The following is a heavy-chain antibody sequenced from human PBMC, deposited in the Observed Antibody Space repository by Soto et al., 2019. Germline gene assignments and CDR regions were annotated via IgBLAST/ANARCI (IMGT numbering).Heavy chain of an antibody. J-gene: IGHJ5*02. D-gene: IGHD3-22*01. CDR3: ARSYYDSTGFAVDP. CDR2: INHSGST. V-gene: IGHV4-34*01. CDR1: GGSFSGYY. Sequence: SETLSLTCAVYGGSFSGYYWSWIRQPPGKGLEWIGEINHSGSTNYNPSLKSRVTLSVETSKNQFSMRVTSVTAADTAVYYCARSYYDSTGFAVDPWGQGTLVTVSS.